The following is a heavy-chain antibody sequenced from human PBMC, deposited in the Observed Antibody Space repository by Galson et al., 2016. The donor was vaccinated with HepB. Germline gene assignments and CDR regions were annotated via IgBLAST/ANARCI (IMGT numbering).Heavy chain of an antibody. D-gene: IGHD4-23*01. CDR3: ARDPDLGGGNRPLDY. CDR1: GFSFSSYW. CDR2: INRDGSEK. V-gene: IGHV3-7*01. J-gene: IGHJ4*02. Sequence: SLRLSCAASGFSFSSYWMSWVRQAPGKGLEWVANINRDGSEKYYVDSVKGRFTISRDNAKNSLFLQMNSLRADDTAAYYCARDPDLGGGNRPLDYWGQGTLVTVSS.